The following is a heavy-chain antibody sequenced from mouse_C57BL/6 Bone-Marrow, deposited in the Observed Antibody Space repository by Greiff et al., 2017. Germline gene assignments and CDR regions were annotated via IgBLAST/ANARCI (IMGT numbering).Heavy chain of an antibody. CDR1: GFTFSSYA. Sequence: DVKLVESGGGLVKPGGSLKLSCAASGFTFSSYAMSWVRQTPEKRLEWVATISDGGSYTYYPDNVKGRFTISRDNAKNNLYLQMSHLKSEDTAMYYCARGLTTRFDYWGQGTTLTVSS. CDR3: ARGLTTRFDY. CDR2: ISDGGSYT. D-gene: IGHD2-1*01. V-gene: IGHV5-4*03. J-gene: IGHJ2*01.